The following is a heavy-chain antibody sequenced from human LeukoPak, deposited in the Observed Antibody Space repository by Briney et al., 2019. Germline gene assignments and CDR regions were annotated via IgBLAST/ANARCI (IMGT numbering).Heavy chain of an antibody. CDR3: ARGLSDSSGYYYGGRFDP. V-gene: IGHV4-59*01. Sequence: SETLSLTCTVSGGSISSYYWSWVRQPPGKGLEWIGYIYYSKSTNYNTSLKSRVTISGDTSKNQFSLKLSSVTAADTAVYYCARGLSDSSGYYYGGRFDPWGQGTLVTVSS. CDR2: IYYSKST. J-gene: IGHJ5*02. CDR1: GGSISSYY. D-gene: IGHD3-22*01.